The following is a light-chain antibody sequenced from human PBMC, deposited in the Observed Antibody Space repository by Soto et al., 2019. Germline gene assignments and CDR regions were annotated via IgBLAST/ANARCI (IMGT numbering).Light chain of an antibody. CDR1: QSVTTY. V-gene: IGKV3-11*01. CDR2: DAS. CDR3: QQRSIWPRS. Sequence: EIVLTQSPATLSLSPGERATLSCRASQSVTTYLAWYRQKPGQAPRLLIYDASNRASGIPARFSGSGSGTDFTLTISSPEPEDFAVYYCQQRSIWPRSFGGGTRVEIK. J-gene: IGKJ4*01.